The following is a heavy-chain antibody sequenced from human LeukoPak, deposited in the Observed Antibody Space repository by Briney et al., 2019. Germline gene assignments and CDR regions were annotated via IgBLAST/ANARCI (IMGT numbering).Heavy chain of an antibody. CDR3: ASITPGY. V-gene: IGHV3-74*01. D-gene: IGHD1-14*01. J-gene: IGHJ4*02. CDR2: INPDGSST. Sequence: GGSLRLSCVASGFTFNKYWMHWVRQAAGKGLVWVSRINPDGSSTDYADSGKGRFTISRDNAKNTLYLQMNTLRAEDTALYFCASITPGYWGQGNLVTVSS. CDR1: GFTFNKYW.